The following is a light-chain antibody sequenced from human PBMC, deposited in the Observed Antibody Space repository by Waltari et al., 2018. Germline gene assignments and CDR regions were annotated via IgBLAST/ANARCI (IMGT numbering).Light chain of an antibody. CDR2: GAS. V-gene: IGKV3-20*01. CDR3: QHYVSLPVT. CDR1: QSVTRA. J-gene: IGKJ1*01. Sequence: EIVLTQSPGTLSLSPGESATLSCRTSQSVTRALAWYQQKPGQAPRLLIYGASNRATGIPDRFSGSGSGTDFSLTISSLEPEDFAVYYCQHYVSLPVTFGQGTKVEIK.